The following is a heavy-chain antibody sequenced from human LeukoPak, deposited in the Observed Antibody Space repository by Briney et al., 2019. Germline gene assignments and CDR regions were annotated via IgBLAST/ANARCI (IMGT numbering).Heavy chain of an antibody. CDR3: AREFQSWAAAFDI. CDR1: GYTFTGYY. V-gene: IGHV1-2*02. D-gene: IGHD6-13*01. J-gene: IGHJ3*02. CDR2: INPNSGST. Sequence: ASVKLSCKASGYTFTGYYMHWVRQASGQGLEWMGWINPNSGSTNYAQMFQGRVTMTRDTSISTAYMELSRLRSDNTVVYYCAREFQSWAAAFDIWGQGTMVTVSS.